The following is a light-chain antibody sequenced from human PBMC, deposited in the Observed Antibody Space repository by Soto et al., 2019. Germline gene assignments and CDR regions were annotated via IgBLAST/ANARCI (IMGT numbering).Light chain of an antibody. CDR1: TGAVTSGYY. J-gene: IGLJ2*01. CDR2: STS. CDR3: LLYYGGAHVV. Sequence: QAVVTQEPSLTVSPGGTGTLTCASSTGAVTSGYYPNWFQQKPGQAPRALIYSTSNKHYWTPARFSGSLLGGKAALTLSGVQPEDEAEYYCLLYYGGAHVVFGGGTKLTVL. V-gene: IGLV7-43*01.